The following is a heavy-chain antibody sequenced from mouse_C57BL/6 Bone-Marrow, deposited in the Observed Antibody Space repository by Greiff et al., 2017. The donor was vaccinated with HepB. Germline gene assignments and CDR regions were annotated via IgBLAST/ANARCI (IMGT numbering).Heavy chain of an antibody. CDR2: IHPNSGST. J-gene: IGHJ1*03. Sequence: QVQLQQPGAELVKPGASVKLSCKASGYTFTSYWMHWVKQRPGQGLEWIGMIHPNSGSTNYNEKFKSKATLTVDKSSSTAYMQLSSLTSEDSAVYYCARRTLLWLRRWYFDVWGTGTTVTVSS. D-gene: IGHD2-2*01. V-gene: IGHV1-64*01. CDR1: GYTFTSYW. CDR3: ARRTLLWLRRWYFDV.